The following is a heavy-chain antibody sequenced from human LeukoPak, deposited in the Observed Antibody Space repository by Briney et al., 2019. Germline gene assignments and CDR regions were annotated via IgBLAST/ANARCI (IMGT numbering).Heavy chain of an antibody. D-gene: IGHD6-13*01. CDR3: ARHGDHSSPPDWYFDL. Sequence: PSETLSLTCTVSGGSISSYYWSWIRQPAGKGLEWIGYIHHSGSTNNNPSLKSRVTISVDTSKNQFSLKLSSVTAADTAVYYCARHGDHSSPPDWYFDLWGRGTLVTVSS. CDR2: IHHSGST. J-gene: IGHJ2*01. CDR1: GGSISSYY. V-gene: IGHV4-59*08.